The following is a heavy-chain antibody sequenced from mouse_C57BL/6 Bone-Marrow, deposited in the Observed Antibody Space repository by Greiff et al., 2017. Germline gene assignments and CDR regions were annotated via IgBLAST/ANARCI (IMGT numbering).Heavy chain of an antibody. D-gene: IGHD1-1*01. V-gene: IGHV3-6*01. CDR2: ISYDGSN. CDR3: ARDEYYGSSYGYFDV. J-gene: IGHJ1*03. Sequence: EVKLMESGPGLVKPSQSLSLTCSVTGYSITSGYYWNWIRQFPGNKLEWMGYISYDGSNNYNPTLKNRISITRDTSKNQFFLKLNSVTTEDTATYYCARDEYYGSSYGYFDVWGTGTTVTVSS. CDR1: GYSITSGYY.